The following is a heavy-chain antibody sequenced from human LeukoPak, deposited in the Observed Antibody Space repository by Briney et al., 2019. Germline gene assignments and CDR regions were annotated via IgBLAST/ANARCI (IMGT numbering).Heavy chain of an antibody. V-gene: IGHV4-39*07. Sequence: SETLSLTCTVSGGSISSSSYYWGWIRQPPGKGLEWIGSIYYSGSTYYNPSLKSRVTISVDTSKNQFSLKLSSVTAADTAVYYCAKAGPLSGSYFDYWGQGTLVTVSS. J-gene: IGHJ4*02. CDR3: AKAGPLSGSYFDY. D-gene: IGHD1-26*01. CDR1: GGSISSSSYY. CDR2: IYYSGST.